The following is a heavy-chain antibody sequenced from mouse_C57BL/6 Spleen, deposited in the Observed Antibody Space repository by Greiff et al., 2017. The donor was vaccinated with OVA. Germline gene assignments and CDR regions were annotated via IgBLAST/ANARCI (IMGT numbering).Heavy chain of an antibody. Sequence: DVKLVESGGGLVKPGGSLKLSCAASGFTFSSYAMSWVRQTPEKRLEWVATISDGGSYTYYPDNVKGRLTISRDNAKNNLYLQMSHLKSEDTAMYYCARDRGYDYEGMDYWGQGTSVTVSS. D-gene: IGHD2-4*01. V-gene: IGHV5-4*01. CDR2: ISDGGSYT. CDR1: GFTFSSYA. J-gene: IGHJ4*01. CDR3: ARDRGYDYEGMDY.